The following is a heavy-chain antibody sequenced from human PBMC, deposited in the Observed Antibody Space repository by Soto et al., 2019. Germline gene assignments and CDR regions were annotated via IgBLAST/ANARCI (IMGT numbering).Heavy chain of an antibody. CDR1: SGSISSSNW. CDR3: ASGGRITIFGVVPRAWFDP. D-gene: IGHD3-3*01. Sequence: SETLSLTCAVSSGSISSSNWWSWVRQPPGKGLEWIGEIYHSGSTNYNPSLKSRVTISVDKSKNQFSLKLSSVTAADTAVYYCASGGRITIFGVVPRAWFDPWGQGTLVTVSS. J-gene: IGHJ5*02. V-gene: IGHV4-4*02. CDR2: IYHSGST.